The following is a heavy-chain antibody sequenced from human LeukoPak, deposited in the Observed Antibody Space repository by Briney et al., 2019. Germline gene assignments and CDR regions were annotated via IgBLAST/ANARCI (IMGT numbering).Heavy chain of an antibody. V-gene: IGHV1-2*02. D-gene: IGHD3-3*01. J-gene: IGHJ4*02. Sequence: ASVKVSCKASGYTFTGYYMHWVRQAPGQGLEWMGWINPNSGGTNYAQKFQGRVTMTRDTSISTAYMELSRLRSDDTAVYYCARITIFGVVAFDYWGQGTLVTVSS. CDR2: INPNSGGT. CDR1: GYTFTGYY. CDR3: ARITIFGVVAFDY.